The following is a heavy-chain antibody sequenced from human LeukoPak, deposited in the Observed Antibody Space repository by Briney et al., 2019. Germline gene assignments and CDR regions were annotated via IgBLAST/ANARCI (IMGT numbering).Heavy chain of an antibody. Sequence: GGSLRLSCAASGFTFSGYSAHWVRQARGKGLEYVSGMSSNVGNTYYANCLEARFTISRDNSNYTLYHHMGSLRAEDMAVFLCSRSSNAYRALDYWGQGTPVTVFS. J-gene: IGHJ4*02. CDR2: MSSNVGNT. CDR1: GFTFSGYS. V-gene: IGHV3-64*01. CDR3: SRSSNAYRALDY. D-gene: IGHD2-2*01.